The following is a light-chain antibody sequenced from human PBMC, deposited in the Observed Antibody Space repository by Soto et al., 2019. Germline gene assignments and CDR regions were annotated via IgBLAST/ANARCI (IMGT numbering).Light chain of an antibody. CDR1: QSINSN. CDR3: QQYTDWPIT. CDR2: AAS. J-gene: IGKJ5*01. Sequence: EVLMTQAPATRSVSPGDRPTLSCKASQSINSNLAWYQQQPGQAPRLLIYAASTRATAVPDRFSGSGSGTDFTLTITSLQSDDLAVYYCQQYTDWPITFGQGTRLEI. V-gene: IGKV3-15*01.